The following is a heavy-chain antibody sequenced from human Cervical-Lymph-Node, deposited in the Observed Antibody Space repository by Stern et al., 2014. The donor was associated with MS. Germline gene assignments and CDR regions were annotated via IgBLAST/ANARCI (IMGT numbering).Heavy chain of an antibody. CDR3: TRVQRERRALDHFDP. D-gene: IGHD1-1*01. Sequence: VQLVESGAELKKPGASVNVSCEASGFSFTKHYMHWIRQAPGEGLAWVGMINPNSGTTSYARQFQGRVIITRDTSTSTIYMELTGLRSEDTALYFCTRVQRERRALDHFDPWGQGTLVTVSS. CDR1: GFSFTKHY. J-gene: IGHJ5*02. CDR2: INPNSGTT. V-gene: IGHV1-46*03.